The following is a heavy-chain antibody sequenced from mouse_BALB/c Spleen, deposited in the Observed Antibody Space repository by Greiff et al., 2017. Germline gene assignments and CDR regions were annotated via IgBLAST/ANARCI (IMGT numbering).Heavy chain of an antibody. D-gene: IGHD2-14*01. Sequence: QVQLKESGPGLVQPSQSLSITCTVSGFSLTSYGVHWVRQSPGKGLEWLGVIWSGGSTDYNAAFISRLSISKDNSKSQVFFKMNSLQANDTAIYYCASYRYDEAYWGQGTLVTVSA. J-gene: IGHJ3*01. CDR1: GFSLTSYG. CDR3: ASYRYDEAY. V-gene: IGHV2-2*02. CDR2: IWSGGST.